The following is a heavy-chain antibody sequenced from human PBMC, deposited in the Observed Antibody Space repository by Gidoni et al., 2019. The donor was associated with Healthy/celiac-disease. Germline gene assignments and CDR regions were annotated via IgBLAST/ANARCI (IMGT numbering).Heavy chain of an antibody. CDR2: ISWNSGSI. CDR3: AKDMIAAVAGSFDY. D-gene: IGHD6-19*01. J-gene: IGHJ4*02. Sequence: EVQLVESGGGLVQPGRSLRLSCAASGFTFDDYAMHWVRQGPGKGLEWVSGISWNSGSIGYADSVKGRFTISRDNAKNSLYLQMNSLRAEDTALYYCAKDMIAAVAGSFDYWGQGTLVTVSS. CDR1: GFTFDDYA. V-gene: IGHV3-9*01.